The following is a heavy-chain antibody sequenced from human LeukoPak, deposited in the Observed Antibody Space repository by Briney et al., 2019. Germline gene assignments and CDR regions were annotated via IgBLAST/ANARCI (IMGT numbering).Heavy chain of an antibody. V-gene: IGHV3-23*01. Sequence: GGSLRLSCAASGFTFSNYAMSWVRQAPGKGLEWVSTISGSGGSTYYADSVKGRFTISRDNSKNSLYLQMNSLRDEDTAVYYCARGGTPFDYWGQGTLVTVSS. CDR1: GFTFSNYA. CDR2: ISGSGGST. D-gene: IGHD2-15*01. CDR3: ARGGTPFDY. J-gene: IGHJ4*02.